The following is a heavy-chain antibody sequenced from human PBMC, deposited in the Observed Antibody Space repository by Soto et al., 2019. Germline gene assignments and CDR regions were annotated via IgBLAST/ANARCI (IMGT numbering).Heavy chain of an antibody. CDR2: ISSSSSYI. CDR1: GFTFSSYS. Sequence: GGSLRLSCAASGFTFSSYSMNWVRQAPGKGLEWVSSISSSSSYIYYADSVKGRFTISRDNAKNSLYLQMNSLRAEDTAVYYCARSENWNYHKSKSWFDPWGQGTLVTVSS. J-gene: IGHJ5*02. CDR3: ARSENWNYHKSKSWFDP. V-gene: IGHV3-21*01. D-gene: IGHD1-7*01.